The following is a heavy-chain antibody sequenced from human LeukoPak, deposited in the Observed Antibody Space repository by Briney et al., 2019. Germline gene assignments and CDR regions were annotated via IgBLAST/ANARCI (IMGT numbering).Heavy chain of an antibody. D-gene: IGHD6-19*01. CDR3: AEDSGNGWYKFH. Sequence: ASVKVSCKASGYTFTSYYMHWVRQAPGQGLEWMGIINPSGGSTSYAQKFQGRVTMTRDTSTSTVYMELSSLRSEDMAVYYCAEDSGNGWYKFHWGQGTPVTVSS. J-gene: IGHJ4*02. CDR2: INPSGGST. CDR1: GYTFTSYY. V-gene: IGHV1-46*01.